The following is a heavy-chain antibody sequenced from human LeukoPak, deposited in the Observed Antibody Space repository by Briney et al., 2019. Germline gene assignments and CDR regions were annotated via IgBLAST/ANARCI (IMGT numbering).Heavy chain of an antibody. CDR2: IYYSGST. Sequence: SETLSLTCTVSGGSIRSGSHYWAWIRQPPGKGLEWIGSIYYSGSTYYNPSLENRVTISIDTSKNHFSLKLSSLSAADTSVYYCAKRDDSGGNLVDLWGQGALVTVS. CDR1: GGSIRSGSHY. CDR3: AKRDDSGGNLVDL. D-gene: IGHD3-22*01. V-gene: IGHV4-39*02. J-gene: IGHJ4*02.